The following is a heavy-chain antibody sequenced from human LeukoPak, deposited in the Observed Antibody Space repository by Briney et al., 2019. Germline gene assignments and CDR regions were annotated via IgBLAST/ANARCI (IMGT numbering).Heavy chain of an antibody. CDR3: ARDRTYDFWSGYYGHYYMDV. Sequence: SVKVSCKASGGTFSSYAISWVRQAPGQGLEWMGGIIPIFGTANYAQKFQGRVTITADESTRTAYMELRSLRSEDTAVYYCARDRTYDFWSGYYGHYYMDVWGKGTTVTVSS. CDR2: IIPIFGTA. V-gene: IGHV1-69*13. CDR1: GGTFSSYA. J-gene: IGHJ6*03. D-gene: IGHD3-3*01.